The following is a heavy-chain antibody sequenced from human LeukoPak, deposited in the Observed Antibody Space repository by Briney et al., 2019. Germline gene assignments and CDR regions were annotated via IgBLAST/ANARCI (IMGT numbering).Heavy chain of an antibody. D-gene: IGHD3-3*01. Sequence: ASVQVSCKASGYTFTGYYMHWVRQAPGQGLEWMGWINPNSGGTNYAQKFQGRVAMTGDTSISTAYMDLSRLRSDDTAVYYCARHGRFYDAFDIWGQGTMVTVSS. CDR3: ARHGRFYDAFDI. V-gene: IGHV1-2*02. CDR1: GYTFTGYY. J-gene: IGHJ3*02. CDR2: INPNSGGT.